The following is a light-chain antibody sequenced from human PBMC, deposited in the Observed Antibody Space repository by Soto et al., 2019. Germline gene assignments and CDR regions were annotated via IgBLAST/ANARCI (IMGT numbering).Light chain of an antibody. J-gene: IGLJ1*01. V-gene: IGLV2-14*01. CDR3: CSLTTSHTYV. Sequence: QSALTQPASLSGSPGQSITISCTGTSSDIGAYDYVSWFQQHPGKAPKLMISEVNNRPSGVSNRFSGSKSGNTAYLTISGLQVEDEAEYFCCSLTTSHTYVFGSVTKGPV. CDR1: SSDIGAYDY. CDR2: EVN.